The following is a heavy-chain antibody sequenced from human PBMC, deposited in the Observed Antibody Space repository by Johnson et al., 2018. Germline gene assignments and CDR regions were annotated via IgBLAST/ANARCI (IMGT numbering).Heavy chain of an antibody. CDR3: AKDTSDSPSTVDV. D-gene: IGHD2-2*01. Sequence: VQLQESGGDLVQPGGSLRLSCAASGFTFDDYAMHWVRQAPGKGLEWVSGISWSSGSIGYADSVKGRFTISSDNAKNSLYPQMNSLRAEDTALYYCAKDTSDSPSTVDVGGQGTTVTVSS. V-gene: IGHV3-9*01. CDR2: ISWSSGSI. CDR1: GFTFDDYA. J-gene: IGHJ6*02.